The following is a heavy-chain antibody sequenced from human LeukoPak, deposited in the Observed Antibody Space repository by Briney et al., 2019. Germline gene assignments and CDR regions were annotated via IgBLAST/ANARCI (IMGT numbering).Heavy chain of an antibody. Sequence: GGSLRLSCAASGFTFSSYAMSWDRQAPGQGLEWVSAISGSGSSTYYADSVKGRLTIARDNSKNTLYLQMNSLTAEDTAVYYCAWSSGWDARVVFDYWGQGTLVTVSS. CDR1: GFTFSSYA. J-gene: IGHJ4*02. V-gene: IGHV3-23*01. D-gene: IGHD6-19*01. CDR3: AWSSGWDARVVFDY. CDR2: ISGSGSST.